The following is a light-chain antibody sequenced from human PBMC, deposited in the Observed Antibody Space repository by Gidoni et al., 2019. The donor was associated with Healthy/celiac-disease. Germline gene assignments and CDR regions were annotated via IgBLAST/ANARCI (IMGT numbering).Light chain of an antibody. CDR3: QQSYSNPRX. Sequence: DIQMTQSTSSLSASVGYRVTITWRASQSISRYLNWYQQKPGKAPKLLIYAAFSLKSGVPSSCSGSGSGIDFTLTISSLQPEDFATYYCQQSYSNPRXXXKGTKVEIK. V-gene: IGKV1-39*01. CDR1: QSISRY. CDR2: AAF. J-gene: IGKJ1*01.